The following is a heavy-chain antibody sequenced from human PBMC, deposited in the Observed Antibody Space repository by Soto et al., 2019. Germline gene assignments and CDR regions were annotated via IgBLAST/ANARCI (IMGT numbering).Heavy chain of an antibody. CDR1: GFTFSSYA. V-gene: IGHV3-30-3*01. J-gene: IGHJ4*02. Sequence: QVQLVESGGGVVQPGRSLRLSCAASGFTFSSYAMHWVRRAPGKGLEWMAVMSYDGSNKYYADSVKGRFTLSRDNSKNTLYLQMNSLRPEGTALHYCARDGGAYWGQGTLVIVSS. D-gene: IGHD3-16*01. CDR3: ARDGGAY. CDR2: MSYDGSNK.